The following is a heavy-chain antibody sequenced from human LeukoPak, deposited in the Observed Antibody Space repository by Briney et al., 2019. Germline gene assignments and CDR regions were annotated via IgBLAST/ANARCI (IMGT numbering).Heavy chain of an antibody. CDR3: AKDPSYYYDNSGYYSFDY. V-gene: IGHV3-23*01. Sequence: GGSLRLSCAASGFTFSSYAMSWVRQARGKGLEWVSAISGSGGSTYYADSVKGRFTISRDNSKNTLYLQMNSLRAEDTAVYYCAKDPSYYYDNSGYYSFDYWSQGTLVTVSS. D-gene: IGHD3-22*01. CDR1: GFTFSSYA. CDR2: ISGSGGST. J-gene: IGHJ4*02.